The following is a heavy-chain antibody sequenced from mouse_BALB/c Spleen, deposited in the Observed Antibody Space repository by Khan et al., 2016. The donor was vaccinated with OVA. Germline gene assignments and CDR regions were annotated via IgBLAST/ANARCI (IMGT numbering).Heavy chain of an antibody. CDR1: GDSITSGF. CDR3: ARSTYKYAFAY. J-gene: IGHJ3*01. V-gene: IGHV3-8*02. Sequence: EVQLQESGPSLVQPSQTLSLTCSVTGDSITSGFWSWVRQFPGNKLEYMGYMISSGYTYYNPSLNGRFSITRHTSTNHTSLLLSSVTTEDTATYYCARSTYKYAFAYWGQGALVTVSA. D-gene: IGHD1-3*01. CDR2: MISSGYT.